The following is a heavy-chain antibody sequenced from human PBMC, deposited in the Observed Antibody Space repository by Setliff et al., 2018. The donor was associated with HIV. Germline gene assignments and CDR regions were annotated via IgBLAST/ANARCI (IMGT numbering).Heavy chain of an antibody. D-gene: IGHD2-2*01. CDR1: GDSISSYS. J-gene: IGHJ5*01. Sequence: SETLSLTCTVSGDSISSYSWNWIRQPPGRGLEWIGYVYASGETNYNPSLKSRGTMSTDTSRNQFFLNLNYATAADTAVYFCARRVLQDSTITSSNWFDSWGQGTLVTVSS. V-gene: IGHV4-4*09. CDR2: VYASGET. CDR3: ARRVLQDSTITSSNWFDS.